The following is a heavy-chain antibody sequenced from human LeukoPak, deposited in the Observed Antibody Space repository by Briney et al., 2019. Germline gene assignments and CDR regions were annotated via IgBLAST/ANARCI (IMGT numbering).Heavy chain of an antibody. CDR2: IYTSGST. CDR1: GGSISSGSYY. D-gene: IGHD5-18*01. Sequence: SETLSLTCTVSGGSISSGSYYWSWIRQPAGKGLEWIGHIYTSGSTNYNPSLKSRFTIALDTSKNQFSLKVGSMTAADTAVYYCARAGGYGLIDYWGQGTMVTVSS. V-gene: IGHV4-61*09. CDR3: ARAGGYGLIDY. J-gene: IGHJ4*02.